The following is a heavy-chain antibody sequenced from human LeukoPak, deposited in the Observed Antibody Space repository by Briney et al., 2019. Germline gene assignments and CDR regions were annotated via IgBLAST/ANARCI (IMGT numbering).Heavy chain of an antibody. CDR1: GFAFSSYE. V-gene: IGHV3-48*03. CDR3: AREGAYYFDY. D-gene: IGHD3-16*01. CDR2: ISSSGNTI. J-gene: IGHJ4*02. Sequence: GGSLRLSCAASGFAFSSYEMNWVRQAPGKELEWVSYISSSGNTIYYADSVKGRFTISRDNAKNSLYLQMNSLRAEDTAVYYCAREGAYYFDYWGQGTLVTVSS.